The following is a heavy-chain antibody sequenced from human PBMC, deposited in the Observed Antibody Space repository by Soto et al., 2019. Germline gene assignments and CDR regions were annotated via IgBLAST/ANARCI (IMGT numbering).Heavy chain of an antibody. V-gene: IGHV4-34*01. D-gene: IGHD4-17*01. CDR1: GGSFSGYY. CDR2: IYHSGST. J-gene: IGHJ4*02. Sequence: PSETLSLTCAVYGGSFSGYYWTWIRQPPGTGLEWIGDIYHSGSTNYNPSLKSRVTISVDTSKNQFSLKLSSVTAADTAVYYCATFDHGDCFFDYWGQGTLVTVSS. CDR3: ATFDHGDCFFDY.